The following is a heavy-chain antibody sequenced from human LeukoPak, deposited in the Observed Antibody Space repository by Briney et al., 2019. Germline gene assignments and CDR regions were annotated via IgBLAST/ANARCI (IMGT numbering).Heavy chain of an antibody. CDR3: ASGVWFGESDY. J-gene: IGHJ4*02. V-gene: IGHV4-34*01. CDR2: INHSGST. Sequence: SETLSLTCAVYGGSFSGYYWSWIRQPPGKGLEWIGEINHSGSTNYNPSLKSRVTISVDTSKNQFSLKLSSVTAADTAVYYCASGVWFGESDYWGQGTLVTVSS. CDR1: GGSFSGYY. D-gene: IGHD3-10*01.